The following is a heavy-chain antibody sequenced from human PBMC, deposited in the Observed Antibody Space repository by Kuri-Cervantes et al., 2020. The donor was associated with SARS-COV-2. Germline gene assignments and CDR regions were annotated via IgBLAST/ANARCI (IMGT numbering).Heavy chain of an antibody. CDR2: IYYSGIT. CDR3: ARGGVYFGSTTFFNYPDY. J-gene: IGHJ4*02. D-gene: IGHD3-10*01. Sequence: LACTVSGDSISGGDYNWSWIRQAPGKGLEWIGNIYYSGITHYGSYLKSRVTMSIDTSKNEFSLELRSVTAADTAVYFCARGGVYFGSTTFFNYPDYWGQGTLVTVSS. V-gene: IGHV4-30-4*01. CDR1: GDSISGGDYN.